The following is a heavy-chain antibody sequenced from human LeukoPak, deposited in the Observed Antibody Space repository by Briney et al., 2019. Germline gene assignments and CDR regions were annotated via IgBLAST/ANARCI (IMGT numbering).Heavy chain of an antibody. CDR2: IYYSGNT. CDR1: GGSITSYY. CDR3: ARGGGISHYYYYMDV. J-gene: IGHJ6*03. V-gene: IGHV4-59*01. D-gene: IGHD6-13*01. Sequence: SETLSLTCTVSGGSITSYYWSWIRQPPGKGLEWIGYIYYSGNTNYNPSLKSRVTISVDTSKNQFSLKLSSVTATDTAVYYCARGGGISHYYYYMDVWGKGTAVTISS.